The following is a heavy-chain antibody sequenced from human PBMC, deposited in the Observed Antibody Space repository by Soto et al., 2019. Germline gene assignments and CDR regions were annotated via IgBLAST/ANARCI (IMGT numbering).Heavy chain of an antibody. V-gene: IGHV1-46*01. CDR2: INPSEATT. J-gene: IGHJ4*02. CDR1: GYTFSSYG. Sequence: ASVKVSCKASGYTFSSYGISWVRQAPGQGLEWVGIINPSEATTYYPQKFRGRITKTRDTSTATVYMELTGLSSDDTAVFYCARVVPRSTSGDYWGQGTLVTVSS. CDR3: ARVVPRSTSGDY. D-gene: IGHD2-15*01.